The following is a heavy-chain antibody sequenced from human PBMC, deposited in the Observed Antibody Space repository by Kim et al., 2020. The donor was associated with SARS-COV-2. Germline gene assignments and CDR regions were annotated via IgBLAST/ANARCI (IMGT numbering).Heavy chain of an antibody. V-gene: IGHV3-48*03. D-gene: IGHD4-17*01. Sequence: ITIYYEDSLMGRFTISRDNAKNSLYLQMNSLRDEDTVVYYCARSTVTYDYWGRGTLVTVSS. CDR3: ARSTVTYDY. J-gene: IGHJ4*02. CDR2: ITI.